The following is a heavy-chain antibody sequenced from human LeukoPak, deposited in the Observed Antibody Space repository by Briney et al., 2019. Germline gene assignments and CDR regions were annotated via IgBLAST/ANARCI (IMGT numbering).Heavy chain of an antibody. CDR2: INPNSGGT. CDR3: ARVVARIAAAGTASLWIFDY. V-gene: IGHV1-2*02. J-gene: IGHJ4*02. D-gene: IGHD6-13*01. Sequence: ASVKVSCKASGYTFTGYYMHWVRQPPGQGLEWMGWINPNSGGTNYAQKFQGRVTMTRDTSISTAYMELSRLRSDDTAVYHCARVVARIAAAGTASLWIFDYWGQGTLVTVSS. CDR1: GYTFTGYY.